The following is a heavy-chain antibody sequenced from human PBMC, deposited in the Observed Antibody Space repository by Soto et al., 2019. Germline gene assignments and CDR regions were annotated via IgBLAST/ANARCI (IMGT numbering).Heavy chain of an antibody. V-gene: IGHV3-53*02. CDR3: ARKPLAAIQGWAYGMDV. D-gene: IGHD2-2*01. CDR2: LHGSGST. Sequence: VQLVQTGGGLIQPGGSLRLSCVASGFTVSTNYLSWVRQVPGKGLEWVSVLHGSGSTSYADSVKGRFTISRDNARNTFYLQMNSLRVEDTAVYYCARKPLAAIQGWAYGMDVWGQGTTVTVSS. CDR1: GFTVSTNY. J-gene: IGHJ6*02.